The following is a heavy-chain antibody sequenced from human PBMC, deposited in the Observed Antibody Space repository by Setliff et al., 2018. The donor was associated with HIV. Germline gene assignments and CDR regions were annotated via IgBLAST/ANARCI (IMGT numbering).Heavy chain of an antibody. CDR3: ARHSPSDY. J-gene: IGHJ4*02. CDR2: IYHSAST. CDR1: GDSISTDY. Sequence: SETLSLTCTVSGDSISTDYRTWIRQPPGKGLEWIGYIYHSASTSYNPSLKSRVTISVDTSKNQFSLKLSSVTAADTAVYYCARHSPSDYWGQGTLVTVSS. V-gene: IGHV4-59*08.